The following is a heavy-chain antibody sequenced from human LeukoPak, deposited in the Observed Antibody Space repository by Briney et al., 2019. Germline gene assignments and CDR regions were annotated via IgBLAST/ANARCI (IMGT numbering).Heavy chain of an antibody. CDR3: ARLGWGRFGELFHFDY. D-gene: IGHD3-10*01. Sequence: ESLKIFCKGSGYSFTSYWIGWVRQMPGKGLEWMGIIYPGDSDTRYSPSFQGQVTSSADKSISTAYLQWSSLKASDTAMYYCARLGWGRFGELFHFDYWGQGTLVTVSS. V-gene: IGHV5-51*01. J-gene: IGHJ4*02. CDR2: IYPGDSDT. CDR1: GYSFTSYW.